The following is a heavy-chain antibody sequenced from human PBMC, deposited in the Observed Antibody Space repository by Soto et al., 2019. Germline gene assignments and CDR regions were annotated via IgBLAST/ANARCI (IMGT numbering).Heavy chain of an antibody. CDR1: GITFDDYA. J-gene: IGHJ4*02. D-gene: IGHD6-6*01. CDR2: INWNGGST. CDR3: AKDIATALSMAPRHHFES. Sequence: GGSLRLSCAASGITFDDYAMHWVRQAPGKGLEWVSGINWNGGSTGYADSVKGRFTISRDNAKNSLYLQMNSLRTEDTAFYYCAKDIATALSMAPRHHFESWGQGTLVTVSS. V-gene: IGHV3-9*01.